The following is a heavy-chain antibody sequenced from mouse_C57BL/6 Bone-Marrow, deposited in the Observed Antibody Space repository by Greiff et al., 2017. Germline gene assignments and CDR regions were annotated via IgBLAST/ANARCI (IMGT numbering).Heavy chain of an antibody. D-gene: IGHD2-4*01. Sequence: QVHVKQPGAELVKPGASVKLSCKASGYTFTSYWMHWVKQRPGRGLEWIGRIDPNSGGTKYNEKFKSKATLTVDKPSSTAYMQLSSLTSEDAAVYYCARGDYDFYYAMDYWGQGTSGTVSS. J-gene: IGHJ4*01. V-gene: IGHV1-72*01. CDR2: IDPNSGGT. CDR3: ARGDYDFYYAMDY. CDR1: GYTFTSYW.